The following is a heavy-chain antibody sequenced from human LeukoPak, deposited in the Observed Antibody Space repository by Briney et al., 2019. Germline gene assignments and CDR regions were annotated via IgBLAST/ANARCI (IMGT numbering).Heavy chain of an antibody. CDR1: GGSVTSGSYY. CDR2: IYYTGST. J-gene: IGHJ6*03. V-gene: IGHV4-61*01. Sequence: PSETLSLTCTISGGSVTSGSYYWSWIRQPPEKGLEWIGYIYYTGSTDYNPSLKSRVTISVETSKNQFSLQLSSVTAADTAIYYCATSLESCYYMDVWGKGTTVTVSS. D-gene: IGHD5-24*01. CDR3: ATSLESCYYMDV.